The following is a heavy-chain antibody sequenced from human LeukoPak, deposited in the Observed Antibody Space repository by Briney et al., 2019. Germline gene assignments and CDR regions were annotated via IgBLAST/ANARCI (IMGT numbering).Heavy chain of an antibody. CDR3: ARDTRS. J-gene: IGHJ5*02. CDR1: GDSISIVDYY. Sequence: SQTLSLTCTDSGDSISIVDYYWSWIRQPPGKGLEWIGYIYYSGSTYYSPSLKSRVSMSVDTSKNQFSLELSSVTAADTAVYYCARDTRSWGQGTLVTVSS. CDR2: IYYSGST. V-gene: IGHV4-30-4*01.